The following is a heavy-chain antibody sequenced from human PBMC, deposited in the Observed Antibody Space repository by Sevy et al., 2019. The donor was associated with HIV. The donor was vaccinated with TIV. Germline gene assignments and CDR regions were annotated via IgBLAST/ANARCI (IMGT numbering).Heavy chain of an antibody. CDR3: TRWSGSQSIFDY. J-gene: IGHJ4*02. Sequence: GGSLRLSCTASGFIFGDYGMSWLRQAPGKGLEWIAFFKSKIHGGTTENAASVKGRFTISRDDSKNIVYLQMSNLKTEDTAVYYCTRWSGSQSIFDYWGQRTLVTVSS. CDR1: GFIFGDYG. V-gene: IGHV3-49*03. D-gene: IGHD1-26*01. CDR2: FKSKIHGGTT.